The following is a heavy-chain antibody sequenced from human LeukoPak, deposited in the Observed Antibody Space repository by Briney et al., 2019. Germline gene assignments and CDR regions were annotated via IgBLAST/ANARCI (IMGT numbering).Heavy chain of an antibody. V-gene: IGHV3-30*18. Sequence: GGSLRLSCAASGFTFSTYGMHWVRQAPGKGLEWVAVIVHDGSNKYYADSVKGRFTISRDNSKNTLYLQMNGLRPEDTAVYFCAKDWGSKFASGSSYLDSWGQGTLVTVSS. CDR2: IVHDGSNK. J-gene: IGHJ4*02. CDR3: AKDWGSKFASGSSYLDS. D-gene: IGHD3-10*01. CDR1: GFTFSTYG.